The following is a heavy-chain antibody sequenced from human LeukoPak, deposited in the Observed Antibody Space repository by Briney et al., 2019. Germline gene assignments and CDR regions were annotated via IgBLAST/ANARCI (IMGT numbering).Heavy chain of an antibody. V-gene: IGHV4-4*07. D-gene: IGHD3-22*01. CDR3: ARDSYYYDTTGYHNWFDP. J-gene: IGHJ5*02. CDR1: GGSISSYY. CDR2: IYTSGNN. Sequence: SETLSLTCTVSGGSISSYYWSWIRQPAGKGLEWIGRIYTSGNNNYNPSLKSRVTMSVDTSKNQFSLKLNSVTAADTAVYYCARDSYYYDTTGYHNWFDPWGQGTLVTVSS.